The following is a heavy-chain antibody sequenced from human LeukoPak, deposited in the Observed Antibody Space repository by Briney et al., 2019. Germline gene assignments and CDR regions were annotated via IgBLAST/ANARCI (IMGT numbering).Heavy chain of an antibody. CDR1: GGTFSSYA. V-gene: IGHV1-69*06. J-gene: IGHJ6*04. D-gene: IGHD6-19*01. Sequence: GASVKVSCEASGGTFSSYAISWVRQAPGQGLEWMGGIIPIFGTANYAQKFQGRVTITADKSTSTAYMELSSLRSEDTAVYYCARGIAVAPRDYYYGMDVWGKGTTVTVSS. CDR2: IIPIFGTA. CDR3: ARGIAVAPRDYYYGMDV.